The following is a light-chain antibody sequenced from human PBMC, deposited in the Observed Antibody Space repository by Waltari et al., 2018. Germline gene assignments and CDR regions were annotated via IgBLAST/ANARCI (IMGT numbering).Light chain of an antibody. CDR1: SSDIGNYNL. Sequence: QSALTQPASVSGSPGQSITISCTGSSSDIGNYNLFSWYQHHPGKVPKLIIYEVSERPSGVSGRFSGSKSGNTASLTLSDLQPEDGADYYCCSYAGDSTYVFGTGTKVTVL. V-gene: IGLV2-23*02. CDR2: EVS. J-gene: IGLJ1*01. CDR3: CSYAGDSTYV.